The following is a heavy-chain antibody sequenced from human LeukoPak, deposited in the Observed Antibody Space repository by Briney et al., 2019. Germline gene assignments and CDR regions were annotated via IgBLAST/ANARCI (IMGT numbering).Heavy chain of an antibody. V-gene: IGHV4-34*01. CDR1: GGPFSGYY. D-gene: IGHD3-10*01. CDR3: ARIYGSGAARKPYYYYYGMDV. CDR2: INHSGST. J-gene: IGHJ6*02. Sequence: SETLSLTCAVYGGPFSGYYWSWIRQPPGKGLEWIGEINHSGSTNYNPSLKSRVTISVDTSKNQFSLKLSSVTAADTAVYYCARIYGSGAARKPYYYYYGMDVWGQGTTVTVSS.